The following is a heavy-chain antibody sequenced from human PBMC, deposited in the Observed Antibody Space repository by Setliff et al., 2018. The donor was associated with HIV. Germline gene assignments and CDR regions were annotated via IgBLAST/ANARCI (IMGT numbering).Heavy chain of an antibody. D-gene: IGHD3-10*01. CDR3: AGSLDYSGSGSYYVGWFDL. CDR1: GGSLSKYL. J-gene: IGHJ5*02. Sequence: SETLSLTCTVSGGSLSKYLWSWIWHSAEKGLEWIGRIYSSGSTNQNPSLKSRVSMSVDTSKSQSSLNLSSVTAADTAVYYCAGSLDYSGSGSYYVGWFDLWGQGIPVTVSS. CDR2: IYSSGST. V-gene: IGHV4-4*07.